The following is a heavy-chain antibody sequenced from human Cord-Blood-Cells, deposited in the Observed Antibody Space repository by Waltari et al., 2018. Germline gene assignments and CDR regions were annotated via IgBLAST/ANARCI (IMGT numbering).Heavy chain of an antibody. CDR3: ARQTAYYYDSSGYYFDWFDP. Sequence: QLQLQESGPGLVTPSETLSLTCTVSGGSLSSSSYYWGWLRQPPGTGLEWIGSIYYSGSTYYNPSLKRRVTISVDTSKNQFSLKLSSVTAADTAVYYCARQTAYYYDSSGYYFDWFDPWGQGTLVTVSS. V-gene: IGHV4-39*01. CDR2: IYYSGST. D-gene: IGHD3-22*01. CDR1: GGSLSSSSYY. J-gene: IGHJ5*02.